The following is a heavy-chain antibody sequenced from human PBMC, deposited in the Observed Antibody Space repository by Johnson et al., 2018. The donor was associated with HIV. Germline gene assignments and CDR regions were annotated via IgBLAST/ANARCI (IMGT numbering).Heavy chain of an antibody. V-gene: IGHV3-30*02. CDR1: GFTFSSYG. D-gene: IGHD2-2*01. Sequence: QVQLVESGGGLVQPGGSLRLSCVASGFTFSSYGMHWVRQAPGKGLEWVAFIRYDGSNKYYADSVKGRFTISRDNSKNTLYLQMNSLRAEDTAVYYCANTQIVVVPTAMDPFDIWGQGTMVIVSS. CDR2: IRYDGSNK. J-gene: IGHJ3*02. CDR3: ANTQIVVVPTAMDPFDI.